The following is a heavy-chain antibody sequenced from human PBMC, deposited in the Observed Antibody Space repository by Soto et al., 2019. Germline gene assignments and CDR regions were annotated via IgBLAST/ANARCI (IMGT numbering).Heavy chain of an antibody. Sequence: NPGGSLRLSCAASGFTFSSYSMNWVRQAPGKGLEWVSSISSSSSYIYYADSVKGRFTISRDNAKNSLYLQMNSLRAEDTAVYYCARTPAGYCSSTSCYRSHFMDVWGQGTTVTVSS. D-gene: IGHD2-2*01. CDR3: ARTPAGYCSSTSCYRSHFMDV. CDR1: GFTFSSYS. V-gene: IGHV3-21*01. CDR2: ISSSSSYI. J-gene: IGHJ6*02.